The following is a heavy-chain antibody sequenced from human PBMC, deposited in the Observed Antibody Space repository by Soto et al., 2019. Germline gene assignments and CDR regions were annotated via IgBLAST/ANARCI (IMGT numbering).Heavy chain of an antibody. CDR2: ISSNSAYI. CDR3: TRDASRDSSARGWFDP. D-gene: IGHD6-13*01. Sequence: GSLRLSCAASGFTFRSFTMNWVRQAPGKGLEWLSTISSNSAYIYYTDALRGRFTISRYNAKNSLHLQMNSLRAEDTGVYYCTRDASRDSSARGWFDPWGPGTLVTVSS. J-gene: IGHJ5*02. CDR1: GFTFRSFT. V-gene: IGHV3-21*01.